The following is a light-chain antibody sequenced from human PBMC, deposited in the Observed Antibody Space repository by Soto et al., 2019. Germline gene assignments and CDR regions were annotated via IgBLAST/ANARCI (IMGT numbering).Light chain of an antibody. J-gene: IGKJ1*01. CDR3: QHYKTYSPWT. Sequence: EIVLTQSPDTLSLSPGEGATLSCRASQSVTYDQLAWYRQTPGQAPRLLIYGASSRAAGIPDRFSGSGSGTDFTLTISSLHPEDFATYYCQHYKTYSPWTFGQGTKVDIK. CDR2: GAS. V-gene: IGKV3-20*01. CDR1: QSVTYDQ.